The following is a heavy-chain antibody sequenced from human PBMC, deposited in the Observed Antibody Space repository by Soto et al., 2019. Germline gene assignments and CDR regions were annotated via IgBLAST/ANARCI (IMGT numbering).Heavy chain of an antibody. Sequence: KASETLSLTCTVSGGSISSGGYYWSWIRQHPGKGLEWIGYVYYSGSTYYNPSLKSRVTISVDTSKNQFSLKLSSVTAADTAVYYCARYSSAAGYYFDYWGQGTLVTVSS. CDR3: ARYSSAAGYYFDY. CDR1: GGSISSGGYY. D-gene: IGHD6-13*01. CDR2: VYYSGST. V-gene: IGHV4-31*03. J-gene: IGHJ4*02.